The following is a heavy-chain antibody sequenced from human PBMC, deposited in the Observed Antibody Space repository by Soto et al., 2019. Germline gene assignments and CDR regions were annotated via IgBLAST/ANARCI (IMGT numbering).Heavy chain of an antibody. J-gene: IGHJ3*02. D-gene: IGHD3-22*01. CDR1: GGSISSYY. CDR2: IYYSGST. V-gene: IGHV4-59*01. Sequence: SETLSLTCTVSGGSISSYYWSWIRQPPGKGLEWIGYIYYSGSTNYNPSLQSRVTISVDTSKNQFSLKLSSVTAADTAVYYCARRHSGYHAFDIWGQGTMVTVSS. CDR3: ARRHSGYHAFDI.